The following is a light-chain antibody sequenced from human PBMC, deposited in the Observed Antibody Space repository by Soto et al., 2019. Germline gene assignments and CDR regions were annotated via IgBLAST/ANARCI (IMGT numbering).Light chain of an antibody. CDR1: QSLRRTD. J-gene: IGKJ5*01. CDR3: QQYKSWPPIT. V-gene: IGKV3-15*01. Sequence: EVVLTQFPDTLSVSPGETATLSCRASQSLRRTDLAWYQQKPGQAPRLLLYGASTRATGVPPRFSGGGSGTEFTLTISSLQSEDSAIYYCQQYKSWPPITFGQGTRLETK. CDR2: GAS.